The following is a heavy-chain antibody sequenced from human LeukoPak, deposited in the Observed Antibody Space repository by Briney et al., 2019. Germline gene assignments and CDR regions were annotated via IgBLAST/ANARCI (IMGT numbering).Heavy chain of an antibody. CDR2: LNSDGSST. Sequence: GGSLRLSCAASGFTFSSYWMHWVRQAPGKGVVWVSRLNSDGSSTVYADSVKGRFTISRDNAENKLYLQMNSLRVEDTAVYYCAKVRWDNSGWYYSDSWGQGTLVTVSS. CDR1: GFTFSSYW. CDR3: AKVRWDNSGWYYSDS. V-gene: IGHV3-74*01. D-gene: IGHD6-19*01. J-gene: IGHJ4*02.